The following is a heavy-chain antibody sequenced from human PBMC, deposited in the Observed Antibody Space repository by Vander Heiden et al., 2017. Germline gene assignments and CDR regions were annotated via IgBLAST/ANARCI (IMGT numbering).Heavy chain of an antibody. CDR1: AFTFSDFA. D-gene: IGHD3-16*01. J-gene: IGHJ4*01. V-gene: IGHV3-23*01. CDR3: AKDAFGQPKYYFDY. CDR2: LSASGESI. Sequence: EVQVLESGGGLVQSGGSLSLSCVASAFTFSDFAMGWVRQAPGKGLEWVSGLSASGESIYYADSVRGRFTISRDNSKNTISLQMNSLRSEDTAVYYCAKDAFGQPKYYFDYWGLGTLVTVSS.